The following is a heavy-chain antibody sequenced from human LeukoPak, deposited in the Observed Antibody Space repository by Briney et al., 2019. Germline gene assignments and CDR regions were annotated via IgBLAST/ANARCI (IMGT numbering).Heavy chain of an antibody. Sequence: GASVKVSCKASGYTFTDYYMHWVRQAPGQGLEWMGWINPNSGGTNYAQKFQGRVSMTRDTSISTAYMELSRLRSDDTAVYYCARDKGFLWFGELLSETAISDYWGQGTLVTVSS. CDR2: INPNSGGT. J-gene: IGHJ4*02. CDR1: GYTFTDYY. CDR3: ARDKGFLWFGELLSETAISDY. D-gene: IGHD3-10*01. V-gene: IGHV1-2*02.